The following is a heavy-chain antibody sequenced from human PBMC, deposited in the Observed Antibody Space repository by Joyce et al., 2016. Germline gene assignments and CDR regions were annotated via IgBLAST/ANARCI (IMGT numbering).Heavy chain of an antibody. V-gene: IGHV3-21*02. CDR3: ARGGIVYDYSMDL. J-gene: IGHJ6*02. D-gene: IGHD3-22*01. CDR2: IRRDSTYI. Sequence: EVQLVESGGGLVKPGGSLRISCAASGFTFSTSSMGWFRRAPGKGREGVSAIRRDSTYIFYADSVKGRFTVARDNAKNSLYLQMNSLRAEDTAVFFCARGGIVYDYSMDLWGQGTTVTVSS. CDR1: GFTFSTSS.